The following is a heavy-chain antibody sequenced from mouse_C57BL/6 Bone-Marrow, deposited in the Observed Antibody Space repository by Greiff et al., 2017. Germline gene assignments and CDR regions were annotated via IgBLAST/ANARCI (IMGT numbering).Heavy chain of an antibody. CDR3: AKQAYHSNQGAMDY. CDR2: IWGDGST. CDR1: GFSLTSYG. D-gene: IGHD2-5*01. J-gene: IGHJ4*01. Sequence: VQLQESGPGLVAPSQSLSITCTVSGFSLTSYGVSWVRQPPGKGLEWLGVIWGDGSTNYHSALISRLSISKDNYNSQVFLKLNSLQTDDTATYDCAKQAYHSNQGAMDYWGQGTSVTVSA. V-gene: IGHV2-3*01.